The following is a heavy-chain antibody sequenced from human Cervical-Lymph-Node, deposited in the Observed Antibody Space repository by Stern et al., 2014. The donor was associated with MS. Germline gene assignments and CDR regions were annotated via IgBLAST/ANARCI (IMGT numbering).Heavy chain of an antibody. Sequence: EVQLVESGAEVKKPGESLKISCKGSKYNFNTHWIAWVRQMPGKGLEWLGNIYPGNSDTRSTPSLQGQVSISADESITTAFLHFSSLKASDSAMYFCARHGGPNWNHEAHNWFDPWGQGTLVTVSS. CDR1: KYNFNTHW. CDR2: IYPGNSDT. D-gene: IGHD1-14*01. CDR3: ARHGGPNWNHEAHNWFDP. J-gene: IGHJ5*02. V-gene: IGHV5-51*03.